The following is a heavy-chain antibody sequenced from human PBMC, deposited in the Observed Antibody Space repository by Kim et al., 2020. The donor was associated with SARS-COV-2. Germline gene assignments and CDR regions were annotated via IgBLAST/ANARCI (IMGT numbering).Heavy chain of an antibody. CDR1: GFRFSNYE. CDR3: ATPASTDGWYFDY. J-gene: IGHJ4*02. CDR2: ISSISRSI. D-gene: IGHD6-19*01. Sequence: GGSLRLSCAXSGFRFSNYEMNWVRQTPGKGLEWISYISSISRSIYYADSVRGRFTISRDNAKNSLYLQMNSLRAEDTAVYYCATPASTDGWYFDYWGRGTLVTVSS. V-gene: IGHV3-48*03.